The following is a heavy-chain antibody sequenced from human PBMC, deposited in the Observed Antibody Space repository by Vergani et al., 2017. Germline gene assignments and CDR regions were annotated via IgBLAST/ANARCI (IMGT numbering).Heavy chain of an antibody. CDR2: ISYDGSNK. J-gene: IGHJ6*02. V-gene: IGHV3-30*18. CDR3: AKDLWGTYYYYGMDV. D-gene: IGHD3-16*01. CDR1: GFTFSSYG. Sequence: VQLVESGGGVVQPGRSLRLSCAASGFTFSSYGMHWVRQAPGKGLEWVAVISYDGSNKYYADSVKGRFTISRDNSKNTLYLQMNSLRAEDTAVYYCAKDLWGTYYYYGMDVWGQGTTVTVSS.